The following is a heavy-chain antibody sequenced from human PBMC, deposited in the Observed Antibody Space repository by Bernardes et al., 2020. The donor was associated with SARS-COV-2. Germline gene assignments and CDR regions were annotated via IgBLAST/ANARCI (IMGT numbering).Heavy chain of an antibody. Sequence: GGSLRLSCAASGFTVSSNAMSWVRQAPGKGLEWVSGLGSDANTHYADSVRGRFTISRDNSKNMVWLQMNSLRADDTAIYYCAKDFFWWQFDYWGQGALVTVSS. J-gene: IGHJ4*02. D-gene: IGHD2-8*02. CDR1: GFTVSSNA. CDR2: LGSDANT. V-gene: IGHV3-23*01. CDR3: AKDFFWWQFDY.